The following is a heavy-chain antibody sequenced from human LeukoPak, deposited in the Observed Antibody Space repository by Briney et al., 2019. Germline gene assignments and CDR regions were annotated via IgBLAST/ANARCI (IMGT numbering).Heavy chain of an antibody. Sequence: GGSLRLSCAASGFRFSSQWMSWVRQAPGKGLEWVAIVNQGGTGKYYVDSVKGRFTIFRDNAENSLYLQMNSLRAEDTAVYYCAREYYFYHMGGWGKGTTVTVAS. J-gene: IGHJ6*03. V-gene: IGHV3-7*01. CDR2: VNQGGTGK. CDR3: AREYYFYHMGG. CDR1: GFRFSSQW.